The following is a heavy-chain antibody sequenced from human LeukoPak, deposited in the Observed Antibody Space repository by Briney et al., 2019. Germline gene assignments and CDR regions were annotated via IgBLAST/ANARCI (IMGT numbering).Heavy chain of an antibody. V-gene: IGHV4-59*01. D-gene: IGHD3-10*01. CDR1: GGTISSYY. J-gene: IGHJ4*02. Sequence: TPSETLSLTCTVSGGTISSYYWSWLRQPPGKGLEWIGYIYYSGSTNYNPSLKSRVTISVDTSKNQFSLKLSSVTAADTAVYYCARGSMVRGVIAFDYWGQGTLVTVSS. CDR3: ARGSMVRGVIAFDY. CDR2: IYYSGST.